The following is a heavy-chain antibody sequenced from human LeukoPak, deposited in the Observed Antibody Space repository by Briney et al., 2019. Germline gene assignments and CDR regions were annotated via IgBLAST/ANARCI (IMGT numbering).Heavy chain of an antibody. J-gene: IGHJ3*02. CDR1: GFTFSSYG. CDR3: AKVKEWLDREGAFDI. V-gene: IGHV3-30*02. Sequence: PGGSLRLSCAASGFTFSSYGMHWVRQAPGKGLEWVAFIRYDGSNKYYADSVKGRFTISRDNSKNTLYLQMNSLRAEDTAVYYCAKVKEWLDREGAFDIWGQGTMVTVSS. CDR2: IRYDGSNK. D-gene: IGHD6-19*01.